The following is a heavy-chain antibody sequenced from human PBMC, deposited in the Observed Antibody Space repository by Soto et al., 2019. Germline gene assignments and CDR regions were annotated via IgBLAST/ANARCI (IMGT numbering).Heavy chain of an antibody. Sequence: PSETLSLTCAVSGGSISSSNWWSWVRQPPGKGLEWIGEIYHSGSTNYNPSLKSRVTISVGKSKNQFSLKLSSVTAADTAVYYCARCLSAMVTDYYSMDVWGQGTTVTVSS. CDR2: IYHSGST. V-gene: IGHV4-4*02. CDR3: ARCLSAMVTDYYSMDV. CDR1: GGSISSSNW. J-gene: IGHJ6*02. D-gene: IGHD5-18*01.